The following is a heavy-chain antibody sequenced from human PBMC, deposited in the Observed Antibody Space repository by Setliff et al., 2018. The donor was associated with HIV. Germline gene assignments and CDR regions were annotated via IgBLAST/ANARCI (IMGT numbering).Heavy chain of an antibody. V-gene: IGHV3-33*01. CDR2: IWYDGSNQ. D-gene: IGHD6-13*01. J-gene: IGHJ4*02. CDR1: GFPFSNYA. Sequence: SLRLSCTTSGFPFSNYAMHWVRQTPGKGLEWVAVIWYDGSNQNYADSVKGRLTISRDNSNNMLYLQMHSLTPEDTAIYHCARYSSSWHTFDYWGLGTLVTVSS. CDR3: ARYSSSWHTFDY.